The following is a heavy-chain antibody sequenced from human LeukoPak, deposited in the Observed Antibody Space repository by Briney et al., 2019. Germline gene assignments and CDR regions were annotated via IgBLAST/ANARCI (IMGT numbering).Heavy chain of an antibody. Sequence: GGSLRRSCAASGFTFDDYAMHWVRQAPGKGLEWVSGISWNSGSIGYADSVKGRFTISRDNAKNSLYLQMNSLRAEDTALYYCAKDIIRYSSSPDAFDIWGQGTMVTVSS. D-gene: IGHD6-13*01. V-gene: IGHV3-9*01. J-gene: IGHJ3*02. CDR2: ISWNSGSI. CDR3: AKDIIRYSSSPDAFDI. CDR1: GFTFDDYA.